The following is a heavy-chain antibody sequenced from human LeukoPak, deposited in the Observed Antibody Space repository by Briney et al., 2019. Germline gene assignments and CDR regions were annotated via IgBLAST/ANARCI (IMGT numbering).Heavy chain of an antibody. D-gene: IGHD6-13*01. J-gene: IGHJ4*02. CDR1: GFTVSSDY. CDR2: IYSGGST. V-gene: IGHV3-66*01. Sequence: GGSLRLSCAASGFTVSSDYMSWVRQAPGKGLEWVSVIYSGGSTYYADSVKGRFTISRDNSKNTLYLQMNSLRAEDTAVYYCARGIAAAGTTRDYWGQGTLVTVSS. CDR3: ARGIAAAGTTRDY.